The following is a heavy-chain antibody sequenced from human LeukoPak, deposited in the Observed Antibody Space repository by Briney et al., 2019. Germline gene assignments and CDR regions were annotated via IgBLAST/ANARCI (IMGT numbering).Heavy chain of an antibody. D-gene: IGHD6-13*01. CDR1: GGSISSSSYY. CDR3: ARQDGAAAEGGLDP. CDR2: IYYSGST. J-gene: IGHJ5*02. V-gene: IGHV4-39*01. Sequence: SETLSLTCTVSGGSISSSSYYWCWIRQPPGKGLEWIGSIYYSGSTYYNPSLKSRVTISVDTSKNQFSLKLSSVTAADTAVYYCARQDGAAAEGGLDPWGQGTLVTVSS.